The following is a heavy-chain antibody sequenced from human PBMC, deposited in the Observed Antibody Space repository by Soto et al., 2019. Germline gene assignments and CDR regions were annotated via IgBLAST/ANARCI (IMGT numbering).Heavy chain of an antibody. CDR1: GGSISSSSYY. J-gene: IGHJ2*01. D-gene: IGHD3-10*01. Sequence: PSETLSLTCTVSGGSISSSSYYWGWIRQPPGKGLEWIGSIYYSGSTYYNPSLKSRVTISVDTSKNQFSLKLSSVTAADTAVYYCARQYGSGSHYYWYFDLWGRGTLVTVS. CDR3: ARQYGSGSHYYWYFDL. V-gene: IGHV4-39*01. CDR2: IYYSGST.